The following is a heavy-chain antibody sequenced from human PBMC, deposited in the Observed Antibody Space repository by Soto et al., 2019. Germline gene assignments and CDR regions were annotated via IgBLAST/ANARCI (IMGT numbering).Heavy chain of an antibody. CDR2: ISAYNGNT. CDR1: GYTFTSYG. D-gene: IGHD3-10*01. J-gene: IGHJ4*02. Sequence: QVQLVQSGAEVKKPGASVKVSCKASGYTFTSYGISWMRQAPGQGLEWMGWISAYNGNTNYAQKLQGRVTMTTDTSTSTAAMELRSLRSDATDGYYCGSVCYYGSGPWYGGQGTRVTVSS. CDR3: GSVCYYGSGPWY. V-gene: IGHV1-18*01.